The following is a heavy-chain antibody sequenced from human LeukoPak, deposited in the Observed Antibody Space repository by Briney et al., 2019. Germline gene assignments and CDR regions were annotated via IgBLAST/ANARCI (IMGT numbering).Heavy chain of an antibody. V-gene: IGHV1-2*02. J-gene: IGHJ5*02. D-gene: IGHD6-13*01. CDR3: AIAAAARNNWFDP. CDR2: INPNSGGT. CDR1: GYTFTGYY. Sequence: EASVKVSCKASGYTFTGYYMHWVRQAPGQGLEWMGWINPNSGGTNYAQKFQGRVTMTRDTSISTAYMELSRLRSDDTAVYYCAIAAAARNNWFDPWGQGTLVTVSS.